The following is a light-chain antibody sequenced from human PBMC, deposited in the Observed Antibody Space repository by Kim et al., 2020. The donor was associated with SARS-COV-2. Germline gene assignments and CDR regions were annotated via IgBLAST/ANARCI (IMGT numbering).Light chain of an antibody. J-gene: IGKJ1*01. V-gene: IGKV1-39*01. CDR3: QQSYSTPRT. CDR2: AAS. CDR1: QRISSY. Sequence: ASVGDRVTITFRASQRISSYLNWYQQKPGKAPKLLIYAASSLQSGVPSRFSGSGSGTDFTLTISSLQPEDFATYYCQQSYSTPRTFGQGTKVDIK.